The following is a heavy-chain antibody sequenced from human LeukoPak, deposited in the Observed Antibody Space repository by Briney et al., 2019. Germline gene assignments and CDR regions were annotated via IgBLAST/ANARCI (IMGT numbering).Heavy chain of an antibody. J-gene: IGHJ5*02. CDR2: INHSGST. V-gene: IGHV4-34*01. Sequence: SETLSLTCAVYGGSFSGYYWSWIRQPPGKGLEWIGEINHSGSTNYNPSLKSRVTISVDTSKNQFSLKLSSVTAADTAVYYCARGRVEAGFWSGYRNWFDPWGQGTLVTVSS. CDR3: ARGRVEAGFWSGYRNWFDP. CDR1: GGSFSGYY. D-gene: IGHD3-3*01.